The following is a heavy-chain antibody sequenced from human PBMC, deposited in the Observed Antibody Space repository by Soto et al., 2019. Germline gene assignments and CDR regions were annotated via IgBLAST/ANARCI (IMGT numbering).Heavy chain of an antibody. J-gene: IGHJ6*02. CDR3: ARVPVTIGYGMDV. CDR2: INAGNGNT. V-gene: IGHV1-3*01. Sequence: GASVKVSCKASGYTFTSYAMHWVRQAPGQRLEWMGWINAGNGNTKYSQKFQGRVTITRDTSASTAYMELSSVSAADTAVYFCARVPVTIGYGMDVWGQGTTVTVSS. CDR1: GYTFTSYA. D-gene: IGHD4-17*01.